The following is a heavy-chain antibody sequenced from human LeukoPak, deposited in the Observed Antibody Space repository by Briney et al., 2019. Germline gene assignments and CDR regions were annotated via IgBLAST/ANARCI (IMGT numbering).Heavy chain of an antibody. CDR2: IYYRGST. CDR1: GGSISSSSYY. V-gene: IGHV4-39*07. CDR3: AIGITMVVVVDY. J-gene: IGHJ4*02. Sequence: SETLSLTCTVSGGSISSSSYYWGWIRQPPGKGLEWIGSIYYRGSTYYNPSLKSRVTISVDTSKNQFSLKLSSVTAADTAVYYCAIGITMVVVVDYWGQGTLVTVSS. D-gene: IGHD3-22*01.